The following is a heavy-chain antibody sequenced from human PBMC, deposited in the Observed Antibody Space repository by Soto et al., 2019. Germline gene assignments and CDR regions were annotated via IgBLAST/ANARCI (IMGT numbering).Heavy chain of an antibody. CDR2: ISSSSSYI. Sequence: GGSLRLSCAASGFTFSSYSMNWVRQAPGKGLEWVSSISSSSSYIYYADSVKGRFTISRDNAKNSLYLQMNSLRAEDTAVYYCARDYDVWSGYDAFDIWGQGTMVTVSS. J-gene: IGHJ3*02. D-gene: IGHD3-3*01. CDR1: GFTFSSYS. CDR3: ARDYDVWSGYDAFDI. V-gene: IGHV3-21*01.